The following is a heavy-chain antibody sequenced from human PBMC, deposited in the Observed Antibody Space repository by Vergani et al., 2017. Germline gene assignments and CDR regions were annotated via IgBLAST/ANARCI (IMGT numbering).Heavy chain of an antibody. CDR2: IYYSGSP. J-gene: IGHJ4*02. CDR3: ARLSSGWYFDY. CDR1: GGSISSSSYY. Sequence: QLQLQESGPGLVKPSETLSLTCTVSGGSISSSSYYWGWIRQPPGKGLEWIGGIYYSGSPNYNPSLKSLVTISVDTSKNQFSLKLSAVTAADTAVYYCARLSSGWYFDYWGQGTLVTVSS. D-gene: IGHD6-19*01. V-gene: IGHV4-39*07.